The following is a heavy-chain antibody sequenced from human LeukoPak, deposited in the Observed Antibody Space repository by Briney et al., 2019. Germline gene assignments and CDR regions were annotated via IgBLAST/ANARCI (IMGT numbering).Heavy chain of an antibody. CDR3: ARDKDRPYGSGMLY. V-gene: IGHV3-21*01. CDR2: ISSSSSYL. D-gene: IGHD3-10*01. CDR1: GFTFSSYS. J-gene: IGHJ4*02. Sequence: PGGSLRLSCAASGFTFSSYSMNWVRQAPGEGLEWVSSISSSSSYLYYADSVKGRFTISRDNAKNSLYLQMNSLRAEDTAVYYCARDKDRPYGSGMLYWGQGTLVTVSS.